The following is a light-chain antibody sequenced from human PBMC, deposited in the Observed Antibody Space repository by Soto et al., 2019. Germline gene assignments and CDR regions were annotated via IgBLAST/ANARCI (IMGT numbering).Light chain of an antibody. CDR1: QSVSSN. J-gene: IGKJ1*01. V-gene: IGKV3D-15*02. CDR3: QQYHSSPWT. CDR2: GAF. Sequence: IVMTQSPATLSVSPLERPTLSCRASQSVSSNLAWYQQKPGQAPRLLFYGAFNRASGIPDRFSGSGSGTDFTLTISRVEPVDFAVYSCQQYHSSPWTFGQGTKVDIK.